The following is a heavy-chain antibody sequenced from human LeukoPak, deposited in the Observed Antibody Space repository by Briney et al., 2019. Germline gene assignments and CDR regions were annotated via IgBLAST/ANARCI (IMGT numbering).Heavy chain of an antibody. V-gene: IGHV3-33*01. D-gene: IGHD6-19*01. CDR2: IWYDGSNK. CDR3: ARADHGWYTFDY. J-gene: IGHJ4*02. CDR1: GYTFSNYA. Sequence: GGSLRLSCAASGYTFSNYAMHWVRQAPGKGVEWVAVIWYDGSNKYYADSVKGRFTISRDNSKNTLFLQMNSLRVEDTAVYYCARADHGWYTFDYWGQGTLVTVPS.